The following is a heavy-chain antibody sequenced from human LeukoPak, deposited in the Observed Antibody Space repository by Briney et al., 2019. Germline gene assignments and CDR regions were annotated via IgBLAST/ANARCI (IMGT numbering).Heavy chain of an antibody. D-gene: IGHD2-8*02. Sequence: GGSLRLSCAASGFTFSSYSMNWVRRAPGKGLEWVSDISGSGGDTNYADSVKGRFTISRDNSKDTLDLQMNSLRAEDTAIYYCATYRQVLLPFESWGQGTLVTVSS. CDR1: GFTFSSYS. CDR2: ISGSGGDT. V-gene: IGHV3-23*01. CDR3: ATYRQVLLPFES. J-gene: IGHJ4*02.